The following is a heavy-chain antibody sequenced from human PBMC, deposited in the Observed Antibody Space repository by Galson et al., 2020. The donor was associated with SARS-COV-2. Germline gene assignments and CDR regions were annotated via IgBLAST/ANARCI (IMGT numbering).Heavy chain of an antibody. CDR3: AKVRGVVTAILDY. D-gene: IGHD2-21*02. CDR1: GLTFSGYA. V-gene: IGHV3-23*03. J-gene: IGHJ4*02. Sequence: GESLKISCAASGLTFSGYAMSWVRQAPGKGLEWVSVIYSGGSTYYADSVKGRFTISRDNSKNTLYLQMNSLRAEDTAVYYCAKVRGVVTAILDYWGQGTLVTVSS. CDR2: IYSGGST.